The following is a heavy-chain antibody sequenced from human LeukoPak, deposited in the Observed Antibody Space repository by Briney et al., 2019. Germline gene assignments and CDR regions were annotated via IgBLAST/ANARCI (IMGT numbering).Heavy chain of an antibody. V-gene: IGHV4-4*07. Sequence: PSETLSLTCAVYGGSFSGYYWTWIRQPAGKGLEWVGRIYTSGTPNYNPSLKSRVTISIDTSKNQFSLKLSSVTAADTAVYYCARDRVGDYFDYWGQGTLVTVSS. CDR1: GGSFSGYY. CDR3: ARDRVGDYFDY. J-gene: IGHJ4*02. D-gene: IGHD3-16*01. CDR2: IYTSGTP.